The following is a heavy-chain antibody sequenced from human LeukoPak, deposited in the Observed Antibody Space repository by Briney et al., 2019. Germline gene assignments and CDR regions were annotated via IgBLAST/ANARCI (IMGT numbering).Heavy chain of an antibody. Sequence: PGGSLRLSWVAAGFTFSSYGMTWVRQAPGKGLEWVSSITGSGDRANYADSLKGRFTISRDNSKRTLYLQMDSLRADDTALYYCAKGHGDWKGDYLDYWGQGTLVTVSS. CDR1: GFTFSSYG. CDR2: ITGSGDRA. D-gene: IGHD4-17*01. CDR3: AKGHGDWKGDYLDY. V-gene: IGHV3-23*01. J-gene: IGHJ4*02.